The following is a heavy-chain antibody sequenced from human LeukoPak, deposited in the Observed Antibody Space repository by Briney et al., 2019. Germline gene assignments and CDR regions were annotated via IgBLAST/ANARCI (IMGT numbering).Heavy chain of an antibody. Sequence: PGRSLRLSCAASGFTFSSYGMHWVRQAPGKGLEWVAVIWYDGSNKYYADSVKGRFTISRDNSKNTLYLQMNSLRAEDTAVYYCARSVVPAASYYFDYWGQGTLVTVSS. CDR3: ARSVVPAASYYFDY. CDR1: GFTFSSYG. CDR2: IWYDGSNK. V-gene: IGHV3-33*01. J-gene: IGHJ4*02. D-gene: IGHD2-2*01.